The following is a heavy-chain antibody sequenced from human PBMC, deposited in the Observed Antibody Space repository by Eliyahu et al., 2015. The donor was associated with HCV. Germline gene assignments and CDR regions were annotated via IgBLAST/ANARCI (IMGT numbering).Heavy chain of an antibody. CDR2: IYWNDDK. J-gene: IGHJ5*02. Sequence: QITLKESGPTLVKPTQTLTLTCTFSGFSLSTSGVGVGWIRQPPGKALEWLALIYWNDDKRYSPSLKSRLTITKDTSKNQVVLTMTNMDPVDTATYYCAHSGVGGNNWNPAAGFDPWGQGTLVTVSS. V-gene: IGHV2-5*01. D-gene: IGHD1-20*01. CDR1: GFSLSTSGVG. CDR3: AHSGVGGNNWNPAAGFDP.